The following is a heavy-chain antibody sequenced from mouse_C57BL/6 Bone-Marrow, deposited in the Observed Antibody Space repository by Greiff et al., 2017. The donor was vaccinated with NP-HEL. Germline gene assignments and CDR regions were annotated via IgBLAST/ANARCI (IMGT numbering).Heavy chain of an antibody. CDR1: GSTFTSYW. V-gene: IGHV1-55*01. CDR3: ARGVVARDYYAMDY. Sequence: QVQLQQPGAELVKPGASVKMSCKASGSTFTSYWITWVKQRPGQGLEWIGDIYPGSGSTNYHEKFQSKATLTVDTSSSTAYMQLSSLTSEDSAVYYWARGVVARDYYAMDYWGQGTSGTVSS. D-gene: IGHD1-1*01. CDR2: IYPGSGST. J-gene: IGHJ4*01.